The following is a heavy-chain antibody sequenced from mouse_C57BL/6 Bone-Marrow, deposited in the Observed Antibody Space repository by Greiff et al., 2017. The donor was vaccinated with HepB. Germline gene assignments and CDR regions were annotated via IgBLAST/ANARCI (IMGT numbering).Heavy chain of an antibody. Sequence: EVKVVESGGGLVKPGGSLKLSCAASGFTFSSYAMSWVRQTPEKRLEWVATISDGGSYTYYPDNVKGRFTISRDNAKNNLYLQMSHLKSEDTAMYYCARAPGSAWFAYWGQGTLVTVSA. CDR2: ISDGGSYT. CDR1: GFTFSSYA. CDR3: ARAPGSAWFAY. V-gene: IGHV5-4*03. J-gene: IGHJ3*01.